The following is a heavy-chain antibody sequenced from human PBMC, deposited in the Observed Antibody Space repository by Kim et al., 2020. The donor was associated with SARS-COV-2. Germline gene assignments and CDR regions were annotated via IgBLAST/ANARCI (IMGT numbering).Heavy chain of an antibody. J-gene: IGHJ4*02. CDR2: INSDGSST. CDR3: ARDHDYVWGSYGSDY. CDR1: GFTFSSYW. Sequence: GGSLRLSCAASGFTFSSYWMHWVRQAPGKGLVWVSRINSDGSSTRYADSVKGRFTISRDNAKNTLYLQMHSLRAEDTAVYYCARDHDYVWGSYGSDYLGQGTLVTVSS. V-gene: IGHV3-74*01. D-gene: IGHD3-16*01.